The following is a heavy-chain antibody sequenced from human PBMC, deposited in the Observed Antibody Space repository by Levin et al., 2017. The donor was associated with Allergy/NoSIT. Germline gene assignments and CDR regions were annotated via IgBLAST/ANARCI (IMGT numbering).Heavy chain of an antibody. J-gene: IGHJ3*02. CDR1: GFTFSSYS. CDR3: ARDPSWPLRTVGYCSGGSCYSGAFDI. Sequence: SCAASGFTFSSYSMNWVRQAPGKGLEWVSSISSSSSYIYYADSVKGRFTISRDNAKNSLYLQMNSLRAEDTAVYYCARDPSWPLRTVGYCSGGSCYSGAFDIWGQGTMVTVSS. V-gene: IGHV3-21*01. CDR2: ISSSSSYI. D-gene: IGHD2-15*01.